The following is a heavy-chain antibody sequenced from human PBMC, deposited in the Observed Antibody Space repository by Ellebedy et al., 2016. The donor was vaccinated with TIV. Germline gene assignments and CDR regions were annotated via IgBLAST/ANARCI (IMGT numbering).Heavy chain of an antibody. CDR3: ARDHSGYKADAFDI. CDR1: GFTFSSQS. V-gene: IGHV3-48*02. D-gene: IGHD3-22*01. J-gene: IGHJ3*02. CDR2: ISGSSRTI. Sequence: GGSLRLSCAASGFTFSSQSMDWVRQAPGKGLEWVSFISGSSRTIYYADSAKGRFTISRDNAKNSLYLEMNSLRDEDTAVYYCARDHSGYKADAFDIWGQGTMVTVSS.